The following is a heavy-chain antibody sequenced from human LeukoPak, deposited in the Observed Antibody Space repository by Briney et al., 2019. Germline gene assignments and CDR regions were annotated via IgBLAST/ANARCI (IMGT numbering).Heavy chain of an antibody. CDR2: INPNSGGT. Sequence: ASVKVSCKASGYTFTDYYMHWVRQAPGQGLEWTGWINPNSGGTNYAQRFQGRVTMTRDTSISTAYMELSNLRSDDTAVYYCARGIAAAGGRWFDPWGQGTLVTVSS. J-gene: IGHJ5*02. CDR1: GYTFTDYY. V-gene: IGHV1-2*02. CDR3: ARGIAAAGGRWFDP. D-gene: IGHD6-13*01.